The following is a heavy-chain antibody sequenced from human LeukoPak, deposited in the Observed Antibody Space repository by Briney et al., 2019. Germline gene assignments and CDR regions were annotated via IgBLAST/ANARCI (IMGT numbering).Heavy chain of an antibody. CDR2: ISSNGGST. V-gene: IGHV3-64*01. CDR1: GFTFSSYA. D-gene: IGHD3-16*02. J-gene: IGHJ4*02. CDR3: ARIRGSYRYSDY. Sequence: GGSLRLSCAASGFTFSSYAMHWVRQAPGKGLEYVSAISSNGGSTYYANSVKGRFTISRDNSKNTLYLQMGSLRAEDMAVYYCARIRGSYRYSDYWGQGTLVTVSS.